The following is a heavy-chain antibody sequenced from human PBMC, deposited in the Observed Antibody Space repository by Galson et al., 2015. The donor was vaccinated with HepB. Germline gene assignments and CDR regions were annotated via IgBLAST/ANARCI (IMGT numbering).Heavy chain of an antibody. CDR1: GYTFTSYA. V-gene: IGHV1-3*01. CDR3: ARPLGKYCSSTSCRNLVYSQH. Sequence: SVKVSCKASGYTFTSYAMHWVRQAPGQRLEWMGWNNAGNGNTKYSQKFQGRVTITRDTSASTAYMELSSLRSEDTAVYYCARPLGKYCSSTSCRNLVYSQHWGQGTLVTVSS. D-gene: IGHD2-2*01. J-gene: IGHJ1*01. CDR2: NNAGNGNT.